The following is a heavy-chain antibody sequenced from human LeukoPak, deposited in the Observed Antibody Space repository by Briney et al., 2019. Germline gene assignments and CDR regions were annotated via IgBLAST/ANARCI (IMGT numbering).Heavy chain of an antibody. V-gene: IGHV4-34*01. CDR1: GGSFSGYY. CDR3: ARDVTMIRRRSYFDY. Sequence: SETLSLTCAVYGGSFSGYYWSWIRQPPGKGLEWIGEINHSGSTNYNPSLKSRVTISVDTSKNQFSLKLSSVTDADTAVYYCARDVTMIRRRSYFDYWGQGTLVTVSS. J-gene: IGHJ4*02. D-gene: IGHD3-22*01. CDR2: INHSGST.